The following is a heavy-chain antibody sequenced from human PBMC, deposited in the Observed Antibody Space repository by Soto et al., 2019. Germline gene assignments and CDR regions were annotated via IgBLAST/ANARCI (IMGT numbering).Heavy chain of an antibody. D-gene: IGHD5-18*01. CDR3: ARRGYSYGFPYGMDV. CDR1: GYSFTCYW. Sequence: PGESLKISCKGSGYSFTCYWIGWVRQMPGKGLEWMGIIYPGDSDTRYSPSFQGQVTISADKSISTAYLQWSSLKASDTAMYYCARRGYSYGFPYGMDVWGQGTTVTVSS. J-gene: IGHJ6*02. V-gene: IGHV5-51*01. CDR2: IYPGDSDT.